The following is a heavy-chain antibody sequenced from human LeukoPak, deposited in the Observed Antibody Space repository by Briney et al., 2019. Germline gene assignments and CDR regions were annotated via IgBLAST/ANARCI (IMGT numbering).Heavy chain of an antibody. D-gene: IGHD2-21*01. V-gene: IGHV4-34*01. CDR2: INDSGST. CDR3: AREGSSGQVAEAFDY. J-gene: IGHJ4*02. Sequence: SETMSLTCAVYGGSFSGYYWSWIRQPPGKGLEWIGEINDSGSTNYNPSLKSRVTISVDTSKYQFSQKLSSVTAADTAVYYCAREGSSGQVAEAFDYWGQGTLVTVSS. CDR1: GGSFSGYY.